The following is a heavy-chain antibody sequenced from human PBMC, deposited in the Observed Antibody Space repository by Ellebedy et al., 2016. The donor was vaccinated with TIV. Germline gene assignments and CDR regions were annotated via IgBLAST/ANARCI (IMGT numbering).Heavy chain of an antibody. V-gene: IGHV3-73*01. CDR3: SRTPTDYGDYELEMDYYGMDV. CDR1: GFTFSGSA. CDR2: IRRKANSYAT. J-gene: IGHJ6*02. D-gene: IGHD4-17*01. Sequence: PGGSLRLSCAASGFTFSGSAMHWVRQASGKGLEWVGRIRRKANSYATAYAASGKGRFSIASDDSKNTAHLQMNSLKTEDTTLYYCSRTPTDYGDYELEMDYYGMDVWGQGTTVTVSS.